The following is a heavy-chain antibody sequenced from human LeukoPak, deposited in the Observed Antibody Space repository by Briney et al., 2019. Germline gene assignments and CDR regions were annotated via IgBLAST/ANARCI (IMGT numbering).Heavy chain of an antibody. V-gene: IGHV3-53*01. J-gene: IGHJ3*02. CDR3: ARKYYYDSSGSDAFDI. D-gene: IGHD3-22*01. CDR2: MYSGGST. CDR1: GFTVSSNC. Sequence: PGGSLILSCAASGFTVSSNCMSWVRQAPGKGLEWVSVMYSGGSTYYADSVQGRFTISRDSSKNTLYLQMNSLRAEDTAVYYCARKYYYDSSGSDAFDIWGQGTMVTVSS.